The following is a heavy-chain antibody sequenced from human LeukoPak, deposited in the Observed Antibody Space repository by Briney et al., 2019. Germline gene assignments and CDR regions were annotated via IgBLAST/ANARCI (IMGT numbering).Heavy chain of an antibody. CDR2: ISAYNGNT. D-gene: IGHD6-19*01. V-gene: IGHV1-18*01. CDR1: GYTFTSYG. Sequence: ASVKVSCKASGYTFTSYGISWVRQAPGQGLEWMGWISAYNGNTNYAQKLQGRVTITTDTSTSTAYMELRSLRSDDTAVYYCARVVAVAGTGDFDYWGQGTLVTVSS. J-gene: IGHJ4*02. CDR3: ARVVAVAGTGDFDY.